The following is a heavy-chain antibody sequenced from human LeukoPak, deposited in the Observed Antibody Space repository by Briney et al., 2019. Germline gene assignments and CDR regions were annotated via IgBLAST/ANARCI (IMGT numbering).Heavy chain of an antibody. CDR2: MNPNSGNT. D-gene: IGHD3-16*01. Sequence: APVKVSCKASGYTFTSYDINWVRQATGQGLEWMGWMNPNSGNTGYAQKFQGRVTMTRNTSISTAYMELSSLRSEDTAVYYCARGRRLRLGELWYWGQGTLVTVSS. CDR3: ARGRRLRLGELWY. CDR1: GYTFTSYD. V-gene: IGHV1-8*01. J-gene: IGHJ4*02.